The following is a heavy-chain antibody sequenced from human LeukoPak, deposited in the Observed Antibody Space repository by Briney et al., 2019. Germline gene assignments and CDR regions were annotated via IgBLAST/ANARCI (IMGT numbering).Heavy chain of an antibody. CDR2: IYSGGST. Sequence: GGSLRLSCAASGFTVSSNYMSWVRQAPGKGLEWVSVIYSGGSTYYADSVKGRFTISRDNSKNTLYLQMNSLRAEDTAVYYCASASLIAAAGTLDYWGQGTLVTVSS. V-gene: IGHV3-53*01. D-gene: IGHD6-13*01. J-gene: IGHJ4*02. CDR3: ASASLIAAAGTLDY. CDR1: GFTVSSNY.